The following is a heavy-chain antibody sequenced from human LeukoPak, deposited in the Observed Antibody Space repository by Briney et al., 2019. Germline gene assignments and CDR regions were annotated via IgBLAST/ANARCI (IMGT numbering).Heavy chain of an antibody. Sequence: GGSLRLSCAASGFTFSSYAMTWVRHASGKGLEWGASISDSGGSTFHADSVQGRFISSRDNSKNTLYLQMSSLRAKDTALYYCATRSGIAAANTNYYYDMDVWGQGTTVTVSS. J-gene: IGHJ6*01. D-gene: IGHD6-13*01. CDR1: GFTFSSYA. V-gene: IGHV3-23*01. CDR2: ISDSGGST. CDR3: ATRSGIAAANTNYYYDMDV.